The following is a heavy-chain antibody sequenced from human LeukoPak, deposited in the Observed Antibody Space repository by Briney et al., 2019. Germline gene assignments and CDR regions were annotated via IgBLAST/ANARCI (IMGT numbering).Heavy chain of an antibody. D-gene: IGHD2-21*01. CDR1: GGSISRHTFY. Sequence: PSETLSLTCTVSGGSISRHTFYWAWIRQPPGKGLEWIGSIFYSGSTYYNPSLESRVTISVDTSKNHFSLNLSSVTAADTAVYYFARFDRGEAYSGPWGKGARLTSSS. CDR3: ARFDRGEAYSGP. CDR2: IFYSGST. V-gene: IGHV4-39*02. J-gene: IGHJ5*02.